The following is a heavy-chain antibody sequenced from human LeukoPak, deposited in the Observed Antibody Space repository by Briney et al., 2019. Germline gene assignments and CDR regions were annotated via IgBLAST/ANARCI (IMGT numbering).Heavy chain of an antibody. D-gene: IGHD3-22*01. CDR2: IWYDGSNK. V-gene: IGHV3-33*01. J-gene: IGHJ4*02. CDR3: AREGSSNYYDSSGYHQYYFDY. CDR1: GFTFSDCG. Sequence: PGRSLKLSCATSGFTFSDCGMHWVRQAPGKGLERVAFIWYDGSNKFYIDSVKGRFTISRDNSKHSIYLQMNSLRADDTALYYCAREGSSNYYDSSGYHQYYFDYWGQGTLVTVSS.